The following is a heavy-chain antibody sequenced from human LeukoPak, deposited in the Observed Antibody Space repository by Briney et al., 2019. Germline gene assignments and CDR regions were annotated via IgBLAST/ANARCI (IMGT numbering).Heavy chain of an antibody. D-gene: IGHD6-6*01. CDR3: ASFGREQLVRYYYYYMDV. Sequence: ASVKVSCKASGGTFSSYTISWVRQAPGQRLEWMGRIIPILGIANYAQKFQGRVTITADKSTSTAYMELSSLRSEDTAVYYCASFGREQLVRYYYYYMDVWGKGTTVTVSS. CDR2: IIPILGIA. V-gene: IGHV1-69*02. J-gene: IGHJ6*03. CDR1: GGTFSSYT.